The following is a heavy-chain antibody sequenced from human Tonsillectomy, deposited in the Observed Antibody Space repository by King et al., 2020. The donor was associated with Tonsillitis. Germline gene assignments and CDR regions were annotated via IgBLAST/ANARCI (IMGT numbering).Heavy chain of an antibody. V-gene: IGHV3-23*04. CDR1: GFTFSNFV. J-gene: IGHJ4*02. D-gene: IGHD6-19*01. CDR2: ISLSGDIT. Sequence: VQLVESGGGLVQPGGSLRLSCAASGFTFSNFVMSWVRQAPGKGLEWVSSISLSGDITYYADSVKGRFTISRDNSKNTLYLQMNSLRAEDTAVYYCAKDHVTSGWWVFDYWGQGALVTASP. CDR3: AKDHVTSGWWVFDY.